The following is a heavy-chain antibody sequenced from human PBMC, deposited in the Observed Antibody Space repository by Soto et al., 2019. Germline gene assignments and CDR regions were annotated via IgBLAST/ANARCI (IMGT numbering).Heavy chain of an antibody. J-gene: IGHJ3*02. CDR3: ARDPVVVVAAADAFDI. CDR2: INPSGGST. D-gene: IGHD2-15*01. V-gene: IGHV1-46*03. CDR1: GYSFTSHY. Sequence: GASVKVSCKAIGYSFTSHYMHWVRQAPGQGLEWMGIINPSGGSTSYAQKFQGRVTMTRDTSTSTVYMELSSLRSEDTAVYYCARDPVVVVAAADAFDIWGQGTMVTVSS.